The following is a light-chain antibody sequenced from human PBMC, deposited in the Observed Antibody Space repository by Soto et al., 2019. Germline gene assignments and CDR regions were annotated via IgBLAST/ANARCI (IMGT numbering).Light chain of an antibody. CDR3: SSYTSTSTLVV. CDR1: SSDVGGYNY. V-gene: IGLV2-8*01. CDR2: EVT. J-gene: IGLJ2*01. Sequence: QSALTQPPSASGSPGQSVTISCTGTSSDVGGYNYVSWYQQHPGKAPRLVIYEVTKRPSGVPDRFSGSKSGNTASLTVSGLQADDEADYYCSSYTSTSTLVVLGGGTKLTVL.